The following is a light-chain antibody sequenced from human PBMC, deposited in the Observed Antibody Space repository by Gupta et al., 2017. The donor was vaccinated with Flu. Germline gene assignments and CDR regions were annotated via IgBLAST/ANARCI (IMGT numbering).Light chain of an antibody. V-gene: IGLV2-14*01. CDR1: SRDVGGYNY. CDR2: EVS. CDR3: SSYTSSSIVV. Sequence: QSALTQPASVSGSPGQSITISCTGTSRDVGGYNYVSWYQQHPGKAPKLISYEVSKRPSGVSNRFSGSKSGNTASLTISGLQAEDEAYYYCSSYTSSSIVVFGGGAKLTVL. J-gene: IGLJ2*01.